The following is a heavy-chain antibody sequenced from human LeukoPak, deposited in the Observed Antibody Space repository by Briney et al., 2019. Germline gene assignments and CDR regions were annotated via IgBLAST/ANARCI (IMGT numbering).Heavy chain of an antibody. Sequence: SGTLSLTSTVSGGSISIYNWSGIRDPPGEGLGCSGCIYTSGSTNYNPSLKSRVTISVDTSKNQFSLKLSSVTAADTAVYYCARGEAGMIVAGYYFDYWGQGTLVTVSS. J-gene: IGHJ4*02. D-gene: IGHD3-22*01. V-gene: IGHV4-59*01. CDR3: ARGEAGMIVAGYYFDY. CDR1: GGSISIYN. CDR2: IYTSGST.